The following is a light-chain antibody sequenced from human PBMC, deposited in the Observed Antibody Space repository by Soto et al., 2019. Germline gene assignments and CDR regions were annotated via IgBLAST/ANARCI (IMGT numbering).Light chain of an antibody. CDR2: SAS. J-gene: IGKJ3*01. Sequence: IQLTQSPSSLSASVGDTVTITCRASQAIGSYFAWYQQRPGTAPILLIYSASTLHSGVPSRFSGSGSGTDFTLTISSLQPADCATYYCQQVDSYPRPFGPGTTVEI. CDR1: QAIGSY. CDR3: QQVDSYPRP. V-gene: IGKV1-9*01.